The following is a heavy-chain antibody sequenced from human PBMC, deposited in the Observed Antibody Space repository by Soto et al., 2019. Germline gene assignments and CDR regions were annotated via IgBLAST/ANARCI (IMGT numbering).Heavy chain of an antibody. Sequence: PVGSVRLSCAASGFRFSDFYMDWVRQAPGKGLEWVGRSRNKNNNFSTQYAASVEGRFTISRHDSQNILFLQMSSLTVEDTAIYYCALNYYGLDVLGQGATVTVSS. V-gene: IGHV3-72*01. CDR3: ALNYYGLDV. CDR2: SRNKNNNFST. J-gene: IGHJ6*02. CDR1: GFRFSDFY.